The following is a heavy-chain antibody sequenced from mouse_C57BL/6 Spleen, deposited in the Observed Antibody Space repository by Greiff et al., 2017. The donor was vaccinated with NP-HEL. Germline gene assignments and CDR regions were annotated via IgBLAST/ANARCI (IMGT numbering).Heavy chain of an antibody. CDR2: ISDGGSYT. D-gene: IGHD2-4*01. CDR1: GFTFSSYA. J-gene: IGHJ4*01. CDR3: ARDGGDYGYAMDY. Sequence: EVHLVESGGGLVKPGGSLKLSCAASGFTFSSYAMSWVRQTPEKRLEWVATISDGGSYTYYPDNVKGRFTISRDNAKNNLYLQMSHLKSEDTAMYYCARDGGDYGYAMDYWGQGTSVTVSS. V-gene: IGHV5-4*01.